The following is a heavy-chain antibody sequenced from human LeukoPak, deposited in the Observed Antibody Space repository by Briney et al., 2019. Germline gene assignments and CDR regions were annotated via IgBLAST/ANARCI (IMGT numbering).Heavy chain of an antibody. Sequence: GGSLRLSCAASGFTFSSYGMHWVRQAPGKWLEWVAFIRHDGSNKYYADSVKGRFTISRDNSKNTLYLQMNSLRAEDTAVYYCAKDQVPYSYGLFDYWGQGTLVTVSS. CDR3: AKDQVPYSYGLFDY. V-gene: IGHV3-30*02. D-gene: IGHD5-18*01. CDR2: IRHDGSNK. CDR1: GFTFSSYG. J-gene: IGHJ4*02.